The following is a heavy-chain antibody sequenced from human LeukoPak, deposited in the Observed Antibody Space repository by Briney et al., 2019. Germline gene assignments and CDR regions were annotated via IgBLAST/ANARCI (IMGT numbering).Heavy chain of an antibody. CDR1: GFTVSSNY. J-gene: IGHJ3*02. V-gene: IGHV3-53*01. CDR3: ARGASGDIFDI. D-gene: IGHD2-21*01. CDR2: IYGGGST. Sequence: PGGSLRLSCAASGFTVSSNYMSWVRQAPGKGLEWVSVIYGGGSTDYADSVKGRFTISRDNLKNTLYLQMNSLRAEDTAVYYCARGASGDIFDIWGQGTMVTVSS.